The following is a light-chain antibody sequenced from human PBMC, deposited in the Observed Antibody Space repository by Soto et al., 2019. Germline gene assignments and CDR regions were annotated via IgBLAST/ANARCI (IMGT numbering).Light chain of an antibody. Sequence: EIVLTQSPATLSLSPGEIATLSCRASQSISTYLAWYQQKPGQAPRLLIYDVSQRAAGVPARFSGSGSGTDFTLTISSLEPEDFAVYYCQQRSNWPPGLTFGGGTKVEI. CDR2: DVS. V-gene: IGKV3-11*01. CDR1: QSISTY. J-gene: IGKJ4*01. CDR3: QQRSNWPPGLT.